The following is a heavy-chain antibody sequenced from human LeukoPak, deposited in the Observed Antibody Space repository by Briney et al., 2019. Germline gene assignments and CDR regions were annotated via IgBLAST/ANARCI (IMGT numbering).Heavy chain of an antibody. J-gene: IGHJ4*02. V-gene: IGHV3-23*01. CDR1: RFTFSTYG. CDR3: TRDQTPYY. Sequence: GGSLRLSCAASRFTFSTYGMNWVRQTPGKGLEWVSAISGSGNRAYHADSVKGRFTISRDNSKNTLYLQMNSLKTEDTAVYYCTRDQTPYYWGQGTLVTVSS. CDR2: ISGSGNRA.